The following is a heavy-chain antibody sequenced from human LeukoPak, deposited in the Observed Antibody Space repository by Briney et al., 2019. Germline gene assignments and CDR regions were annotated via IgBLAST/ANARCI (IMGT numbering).Heavy chain of an antibody. V-gene: IGHV2-5*02. J-gene: IGHJ3*02. CDR1: GFSLSTSGVG. Sequence: SGPTLVKPTQTLTLTCTFSGFSLSTSGVGVGWIRQPPGKALEWIALIDWDDDKRYSPSLKSRLTITKDTSKNQVVLTMTNMDPVDTATYYCAHRRSGWYGDAFDIWGQGTMVTVSS. CDR3: AHRRSGWYGDAFDI. D-gene: IGHD6-19*01. CDR2: IDWDDDK.